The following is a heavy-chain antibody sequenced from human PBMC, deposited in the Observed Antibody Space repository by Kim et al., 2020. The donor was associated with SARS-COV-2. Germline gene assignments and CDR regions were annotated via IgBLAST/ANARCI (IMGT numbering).Heavy chain of an antibody. CDR3: ARGDYYGSLDAFDI. V-gene: IGHV3-33*01. CDR1: GFTFSSYG. Sequence: GGSLRLSCAASGFTFSSYGMHWVRQAPGKGLEWVAVIWHDGSNKYYADSVKGRFTISRDNSKNTLYLQMNSLRAEDTAVYYCARGDYYGSLDAFDIWGQGTMVTVSS. J-gene: IGHJ3*02. D-gene: IGHD3-10*01. CDR2: IWHDGSNK.